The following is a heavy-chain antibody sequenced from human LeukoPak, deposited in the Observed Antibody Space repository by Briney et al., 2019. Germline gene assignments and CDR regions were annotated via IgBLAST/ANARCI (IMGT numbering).Heavy chain of an antibody. J-gene: IGHJ6*03. CDR3: AKGIPRGSYYYYYMDV. CDR2: ISHSGVST. Sequence: SGGSLRLSCAASGFTFSNHEMTWIRHAPGKGLGWVSVISHSGVSTNYADSVKGRFTISRDNSKNTLYLQMNRLRVEDTAVYYCAKGIPRGSYYYYYMDVWGKGTTVTISS. V-gene: IGHV3-23*01. CDR1: GFTFSNHE. D-gene: IGHD1-26*01.